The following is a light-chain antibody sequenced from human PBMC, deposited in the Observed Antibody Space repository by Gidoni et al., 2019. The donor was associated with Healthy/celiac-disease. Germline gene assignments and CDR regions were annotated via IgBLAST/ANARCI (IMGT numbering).Light chain of an antibody. J-gene: IGKJ4*01. V-gene: IGKV1-39*01. CDR3: QQYDNPPLT. CDR1: QSINRY. CDR2: LAS. Sequence: DIQMTQSPSSLSASVGDRVTITCRASQSINRYLNWYQQKPGKAPKPLIYLASSLERGVPSRFSGSGSGTDFTLTISSLQPEDIATYYCQQYDNPPLTFGGXTKVEIK.